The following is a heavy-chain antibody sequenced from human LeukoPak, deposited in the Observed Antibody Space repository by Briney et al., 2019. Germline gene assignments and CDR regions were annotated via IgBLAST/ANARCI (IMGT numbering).Heavy chain of an antibody. CDR1: GFTLSSYW. J-gene: IGHJ4*02. Sequence: GGSLRLSCAASGFTLSSYWMSWVRQAPGKGLEWVSAISGSGGSTYYADSVKGRFTISRDNSKNTLYLQMNSLRAEDTAVYYCARATTAAYYFDYWGQGTLVTVSS. D-gene: IGHD6-13*01. CDR3: ARATTAAYYFDY. CDR2: ISGSGGST. V-gene: IGHV3-23*01.